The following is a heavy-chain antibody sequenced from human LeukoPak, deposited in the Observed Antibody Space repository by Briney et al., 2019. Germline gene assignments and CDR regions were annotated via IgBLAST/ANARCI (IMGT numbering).Heavy chain of an antibody. D-gene: IGHD2-15*01. CDR2: IYYSGST. V-gene: IGHV4-59*01. Sequence: PSETLSLTCTVSGGSTSSYYWSWIRQPPGKGLEWIGYIYYSGSTNYNPSLKSRVTISVDTSKNQFSLKLSSVTAADTAVYYCASLPRYCSGGSCYSDFDYWGQGTLVTVSS. CDR3: ASLPRYCSGGSCYSDFDY. CDR1: GGSTSSYY. J-gene: IGHJ4*02.